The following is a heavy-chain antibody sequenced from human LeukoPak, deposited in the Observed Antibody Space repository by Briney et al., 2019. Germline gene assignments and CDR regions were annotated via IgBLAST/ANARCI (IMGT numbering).Heavy chain of an antibody. Sequence: GGSLRLSCEGSGFAFNVFGMHRIRQAPGKGLEWVAVISYDGSNKYYADSVKGRFTISRDNSKNTLYLQMNSLRAEDTAVYYCAKDRYDYVWGSYRYTGSLFDYWGQGTLVTVSS. V-gene: IGHV3-30*18. CDR1: GFAFNVFG. CDR3: AKDRYDYVWGSYRYTGSLFDY. J-gene: IGHJ4*02. D-gene: IGHD3-16*02. CDR2: ISYDGSNK.